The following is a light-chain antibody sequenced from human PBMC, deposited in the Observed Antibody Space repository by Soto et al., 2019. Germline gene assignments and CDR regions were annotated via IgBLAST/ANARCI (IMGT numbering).Light chain of an antibody. Sequence: EIVLTQSPGTLSLSPGERATLSCRASQTVSSSFLAWYQQKPGQAPRLLIYGALSRATGIPDRFSGSGSGTDFTLTISRLEPEEFALYYCQQYATSPLTFGGGTKVEI. V-gene: IGKV3-20*01. CDR3: QQYATSPLT. CDR2: GAL. CDR1: QTVSSSF. J-gene: IGKJ4*01.